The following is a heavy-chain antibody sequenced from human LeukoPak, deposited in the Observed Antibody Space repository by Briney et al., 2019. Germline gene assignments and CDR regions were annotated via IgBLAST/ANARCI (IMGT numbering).Heavy chain of an antibody. D-gene: IGHD3-22*01. V-gene: IGHV3-15*01. CDR1: GFTFSNAW. CDR3: TTAHYYDSLDAFDI. Sequence: GGSLRLSCAASGFTFSNAWMSWVRQAPGKGLEWVGRIKSKTDGGTTDYAAPVKGRFTISRDDSKNTLYLQMNSLKTEDTAVYYCTTAHYYDSLDAFDIWGQGTMVTVSS. J-gene: IGHJ3*02. CDR2: IKSKTDGGTT.